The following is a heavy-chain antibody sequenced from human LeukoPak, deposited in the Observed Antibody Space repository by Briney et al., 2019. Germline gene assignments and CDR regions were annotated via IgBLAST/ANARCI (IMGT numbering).Heavy chain of an antibody. CDR3: AKSTNSCSGGSCYSGFDY. D-gene: IGHD2-15*01. CDR1: GFTFSSYA. J-gene: IGHJ4*02. CDR2: FSGSGGST. Sequence: GGSLRLSCAASGFTFSSYAMSWVRQAPGKGLEWVSTFSGSGGSTYYADSVKGRFTISRDNSRNTLSLQMNSLRAEDTAIYSCAKSTNSCSGGSCYSGFDYWGQGTLVTASS. V-gene: IGHV3-23*01.